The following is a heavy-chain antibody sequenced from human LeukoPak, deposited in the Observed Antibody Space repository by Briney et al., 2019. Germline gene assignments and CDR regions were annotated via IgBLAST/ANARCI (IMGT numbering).Heavy chain of an antibody. J-gene: IGHJ4*02. V-gene: IGHV4-59*08. CDR1: GCSFSSYF. CDR2: IYYSGST. CDR3: AKREAVTKRYYFDD. Sequence: PAETLSLTCTTSGCSFSSYFWTWIRQPPGKGLEWIGYIYYSGSTNYNPSLKSRVTISLHTSKNQFSLKLSSVTAADTAGYYGAKREAVTKRYYFDDWGQGTLVTVS. D-gene: IGHD2-8*01.